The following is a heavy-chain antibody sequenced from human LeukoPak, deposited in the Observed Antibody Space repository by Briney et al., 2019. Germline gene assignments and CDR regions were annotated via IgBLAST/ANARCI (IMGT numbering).Heavy chain of an antibody. J-gene: IGHJ5*02. D-gene: IGHD4-11*01. CDR3: VRGVTTERYNWFDP. V-gene: IGHV3-30*04. CDR1: GFSFSSYA. CDR2: ISYDGSNK. Sequence: GGSLRLSCAASGFSFSSYAMHWVRQAPGKGLEWMAVISYDGSNKYHADSVKGRFTISRDNSNNTLYMQMNSLRAEDTAVYYCVRGVTTERYNWFDPWGQGTLVTVSS.